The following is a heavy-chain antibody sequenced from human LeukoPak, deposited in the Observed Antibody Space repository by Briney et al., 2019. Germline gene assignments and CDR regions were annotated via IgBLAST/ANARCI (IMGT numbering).Heavy chain of an antibody. Sequence: SETLSLTCTVSGGSISSYYWSWIRQPPGKGLEWIGYIYYSGSTNYNPSLKSRVTISVDKSKNQFSLKLTSVTAADTAVYYCARDVSDSGSQIFDYWGQGTLVTVSS. J-gene: IGHJ4*02. CDR3: ARDVSDSGSQIFDY. V-gene: IGHV4-59*12. CDR1: GGSISSYY. D-gene: IGHD3-10*01. CDR2: IYYSGST.